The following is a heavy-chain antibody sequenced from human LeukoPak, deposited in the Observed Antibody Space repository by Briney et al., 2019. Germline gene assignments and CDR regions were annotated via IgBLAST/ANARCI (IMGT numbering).Heavy chain of an antibody. J-gene: IGHJ4*02. CDR3: ASSDPGDDYFDY. D-gene: IGHD3-10*01. CDR1: GGSISSSSYY. CDR2: IYYSGST. Sequence: PSETLSLTCTVSGGSISSSSYYWGWIRQPPGKGLEWIGSIYYSGSTYYNPSLKSRVTISVGTSKNQFSLKLSSVTAADTAVYYCASSDPGDDYFDYWGQGTLVTVSS. V-gene: IGHV4-39*07.